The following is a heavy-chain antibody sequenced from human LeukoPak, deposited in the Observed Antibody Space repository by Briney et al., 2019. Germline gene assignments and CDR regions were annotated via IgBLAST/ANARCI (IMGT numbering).Heavy chain of an antibody. J-gene: IGHJ6*03. V-gene: IGHV1-18*01. CDR1: GYTFTSYG. D-gene: IGHD2-2*01. Sequence: ASVKVSCKASGYTFTSYGISWVRQAPGQGLEWMGWISAYNGNTNYAQKLQGRVTMTTDTSTSTAYMELRSLRSDDTAVYYCARGAHAPTSNIVVVPAAIDYYYYYMDVWGKGTTVTVSS. CDR2: ISAYNGNT. CDR3: ARGAHAPTSNIVVVPAAIDYYYYYMDV.